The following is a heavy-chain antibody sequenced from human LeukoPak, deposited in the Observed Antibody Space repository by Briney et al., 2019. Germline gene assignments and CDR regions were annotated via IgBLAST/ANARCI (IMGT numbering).Heavy chain of an antibody. CDR2: INHSGST. V-gene: IGHV4-34*01. J-gene: IGHJ4*02. D-gene: IGHD5-18*01. Sequence: SETLSLTCAVYGGSFSGYYWSWIRQLPGKGLEWIGEINHSGSTNYNPSLKSRVTISVDTSKNQFSLKLSSVTAADTAVYYCARGGNSYGSYFDYWGQGTLVTVSS. CDR1: GGSFSGYY. CDR3: ARGGNSYGSYFDY.